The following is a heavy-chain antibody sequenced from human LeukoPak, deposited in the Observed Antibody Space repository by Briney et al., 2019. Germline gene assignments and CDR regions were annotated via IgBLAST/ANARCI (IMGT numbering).Heavy chain of an antibody. CDR1: GGSFSGYY. CDR3: ARGRYYYDSSGSGYYYYMDV. J-gene: IGHJ6*03. Sequence: PSETLSLTCAVYGGSFSGYYWSWIRQPPGKGLEWIGVINHSGSTNYNPSLKSRVTISVDTSKNQFSLKLSSVTAADTAVYYCARGRYYYDSSGSGYYYYMDVWGKGTTVTVSS. D-gene: IGHD3-22*01. V-gene: IGHV4-34*01. CDR2: INHSGST.